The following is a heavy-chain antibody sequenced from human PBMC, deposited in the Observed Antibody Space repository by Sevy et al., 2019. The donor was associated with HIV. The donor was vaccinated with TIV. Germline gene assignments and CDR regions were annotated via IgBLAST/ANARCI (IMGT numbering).Heavy chain of an antibody. CDR1: GFTLSDYA. Sequence: GGSLRLSCVASGFTLSDYAMSWVRQAPGKGLAWVSSISGSGGSTYYADSVKGRFTISRDKSKNTLNLQMNSLRAEDTAVYYCAKDGGTYYSFYDYWGQGTLVTVSS. D-gene: IGHD1-26*01. J-gene: IGHJ4*02. CDR2: ISGSGGST. V-gene: IGHV3-23*01. CDR3: AKDGGTYYSFYDY.